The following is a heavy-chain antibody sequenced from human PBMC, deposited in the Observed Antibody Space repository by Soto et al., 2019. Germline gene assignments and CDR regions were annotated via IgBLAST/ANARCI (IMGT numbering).Heavy chain of an antibody. Sequence: QVQLQESGPGLVKPSQTLSLTCTVSGGSISSGGYYWSWIRQHPVTGLEWIGYIYYSGSTYYNPSLMSRVTISVDTSKNQFPPKLRSVTDADTSVYYCARAQCRDYYYSMDVLCKWPTVTVSS. V-gene: IGHV4-31*03. J-gene: IGHJ6*03. CDR1: GGSISSGGYY. CDR3: ARAQCRDYYYSMDV. CDR2: IYYSGST. D-gene: IGHD6-19*01.